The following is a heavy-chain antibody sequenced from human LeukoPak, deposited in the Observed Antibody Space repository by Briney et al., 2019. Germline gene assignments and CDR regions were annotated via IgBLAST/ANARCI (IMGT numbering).Heavy chain of an antibody. J-gene: IGHJ3*02. CDR1: GYTFTSYG. D-gene: IGHD3-3*01. CDR2: ISAYNGNT. CDR3: ARDSWSGYSRNAFDI. V-gene: IGHV1-18*01. Sequence: GASVKVSCKASGYTFTSYGISWLRQAPGQGLEWMGWISAYNGNTNYAQKLQGRVTMTTDTSTSTTYMELRSLRSDDTAVYYCARDSWSGYSRNAFDIWGQGTMVTVSS.